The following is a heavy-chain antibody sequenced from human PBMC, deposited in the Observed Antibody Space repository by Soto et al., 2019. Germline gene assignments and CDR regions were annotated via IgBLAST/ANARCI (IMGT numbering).Heavy chain of an antibody. V-gene: IGHV1-46*01. CDR2: IDPSDGTT. Sequence: QGLLVQSGAEGKRPGASVKVSCKASGYMFTRYYMHWVRQAPGQGLEWLGQIDPSDGTTRYAQRCQGRVSLTRDTSPSTVYMELSSLRSDDTAVYYGASNSEGPLTGLGYWGQGTLVTVSS. CDR3: ASNSEGPLTGLGY. J-gene: IGHJ4*02. CDR1: GYMFTRYY. D-gene: IGHD3-9*01.